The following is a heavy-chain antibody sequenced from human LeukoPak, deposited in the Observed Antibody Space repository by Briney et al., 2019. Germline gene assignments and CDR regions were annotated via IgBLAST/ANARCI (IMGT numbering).Heavy chain of an antibody. CDR3: ARGTDILTG. J-gene: IGHJ4*02. D-gene: IGHD3-9*01. CDR2: LFYSGST. CDR1: GGAISRYH. V-gene: IGHV4-59*12. Sequence: SETLSLTCTVSGGAISRYHWIWIRQPPGKGLEWIAYLFYSGSTDYNPSLESRVTISVDTSKNQFSLKLSSVTAADTAVYYCARGTDILTGWGQGTLVTVSS.